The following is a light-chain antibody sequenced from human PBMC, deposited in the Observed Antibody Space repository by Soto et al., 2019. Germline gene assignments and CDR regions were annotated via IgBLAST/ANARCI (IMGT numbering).Light chain of an antibody. CDR2: KAS. V-gene: IGKV1-5*03. Sequence: DFQMTQSPSTLSASVGDRVTITCRASQSISSWLAWYQQKPGKAPKLLIYKASSLQSGATSRFSGSGSGTEFTLTISGLQPDDFATYYCQQYHSFPLTFGGGTKVEIK. J-gene: IGKJ4*01. CDR3: QQYHSFPLT. CDR1: QSISSW.